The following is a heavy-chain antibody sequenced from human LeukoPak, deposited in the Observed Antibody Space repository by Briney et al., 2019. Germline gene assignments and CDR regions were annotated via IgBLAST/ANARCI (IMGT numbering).Heavy chain of an antibody. J-gene: IGHJ4*02. CDR3: ARGGYGDYGTFDY. D-gene: IGHD4-17*01. Sequence: ASVKVSCKASGYTFTGYYMHWVRQAPGQGLEWMGWINPNSGGTNYAQSLQGRVTMTRDTSISTAYMELSRLRSDDTAVYYCARGGYGDYGTFDYWGQGTLVTVSS. V-gene: IGHV1-2*02. CDR2: INPNSGGT. CDR1: GYTFTGYY.